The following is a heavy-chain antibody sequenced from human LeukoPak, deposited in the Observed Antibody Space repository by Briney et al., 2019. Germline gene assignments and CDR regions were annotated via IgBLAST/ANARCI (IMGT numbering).Heavy chain of an antibody. CDR3: ARVGAYDFWSGYQSYGGYGPFCFDY. Sequence: ASVKVSCKAPGYTFTSYAMHWVRQAPGQRLEWMGWINGGNGNTKHSQKFQGRVSFTRDTSASTAYMELSSLRSEDTAVYYCARVGAYDFWSGYQSYGGYGPFCFDYWGQGTLVTVSS. CDR2: INGGNGNT. CDR1: GYTFTSYA. J-gene: IGHJ4*02. V-gene: IGHV1-3*01. D-gene: IGHD3-3*01.